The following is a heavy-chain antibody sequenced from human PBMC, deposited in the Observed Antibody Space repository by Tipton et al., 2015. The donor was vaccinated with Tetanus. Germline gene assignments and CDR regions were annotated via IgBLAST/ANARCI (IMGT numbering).Heavy chain of an antibody. V-gene: IGHV3-21*01. CDR3: ARMQSGSYFDL. CDR2: ISGRSTYI. D-gene: IGHD1-26*01. J-gene: IGHJ4*02. Sequence: GSLRLSCQGSGFNFGDFNMNWIRQTPGKGLQWVSSISGRSTYIYYAESVRGRFSVSRDNAENSLYLQVDSLRAEDTAVYYCARMQSGSYFDLWGPGILVTVSS. CDR1: GFNFGDFN.